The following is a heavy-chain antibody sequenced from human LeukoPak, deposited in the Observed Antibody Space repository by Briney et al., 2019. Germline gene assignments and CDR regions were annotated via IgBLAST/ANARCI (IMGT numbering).Heavy chain of an antibody. CDR3: ARGDPTLLYGSGSYTFDY. D-gene: IGHD3-10*01. CDR1: GFTCCSYE. V-gene: IGHV3-48*03. CDR2: TSDSGSTI. J-gene: IGHJ4*02. Sequence: GGNLRCSCAAAGFTCCSYEMNRLPPAPGIGLVGGSYTSDSGSTIYYAGSVKGRFTISRDNAKNSLYLQMNSLRAEDTAVYYCARGDPTLLYGSGSYTFDYWGQGTLVTVSS.